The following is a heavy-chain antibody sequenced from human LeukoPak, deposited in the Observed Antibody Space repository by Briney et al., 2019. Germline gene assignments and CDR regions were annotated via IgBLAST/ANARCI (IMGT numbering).Heavy chain of an antibody. Sequence: GRSLRLSCAASGFTFSSYGMHWVRQAPGKGLEWGTVISYDGSEIHYADSVKGRFTISRDNSKNTLYLQMNSLRTEDTAVYHCAKDRGVAGTMADWGQGTLVIVSS. CDR1: GFTFSSYG. J-gene: IGHJ4*02. D-gene: IGHD6-19*01. CDR3: AKDRGVAGTMAD. CDR2: ISYDGSEI. V-gene: IGHV3-30*18.